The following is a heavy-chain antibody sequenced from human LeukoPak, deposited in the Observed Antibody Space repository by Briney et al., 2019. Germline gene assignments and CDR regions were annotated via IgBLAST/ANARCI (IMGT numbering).Heavy chain of an antibody. CDR2: IYYSGST. CDR3: ARMSDFWSGYRSGYYFDY. D-gene: IGHD3-3*01. V-gene: IGHV4-59*01. CDR1: GGSISSYY. J-gene: IGHJ4*02. Sequence: SETLSLTCTVSGGSISSYYWSWIRQPPGKGLEWIGYIYYSGSTNYNPSLKSRVTISVDTSKNQFPLKLSSVTAADTAVYYCARMSDFWSGYRSGYYFDYWGQGTLVTVSS.